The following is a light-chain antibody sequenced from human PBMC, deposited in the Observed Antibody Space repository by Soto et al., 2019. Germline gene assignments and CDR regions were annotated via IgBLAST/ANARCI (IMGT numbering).Light chain of an antibody. V-gene: IGKV1-39*01. CDR2: DAS. Sequence: DVQMTQSPPSLSASVGDRVTITCRASQTIDRSLNWYQQKPGKAPNLLIYDASNLQSGVPSRFSGSRYEPHFTLTISSLQPDDYATSSCQQSHSLPFTFSPGTTVDIK. CDR3: QQSHSLPFT. CDR1: QTIDRS. J-gene: IGKJ3*01.